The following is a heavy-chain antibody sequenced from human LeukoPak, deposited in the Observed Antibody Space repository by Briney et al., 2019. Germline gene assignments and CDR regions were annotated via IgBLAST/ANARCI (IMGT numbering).Heavy chain of an antibody. J-gene: IGHJ6*02. V-gene: IGHV4-39*07. CDR2: IYYSGST. CDR1: GGSISSSSYY. Sequence: SETLSLTCTVSGGSISSSSYYWGWIRQPPGKGLEWIGSIYYSGSTYYNPSLKSRVTISVDTSKNQFSLKLSSVTAADTAVYYCARDSIQLLYYYGMDVWGQGTTVTVSS. D-gene: IGHD5-18*01. CDR3: ARDSIQLLYYYGMDV.